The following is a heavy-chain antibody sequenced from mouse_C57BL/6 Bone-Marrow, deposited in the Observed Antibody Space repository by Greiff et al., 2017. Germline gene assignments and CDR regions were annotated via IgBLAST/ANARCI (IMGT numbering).Heavy chain of an antibody. J-gene: IGHJ3*01. CDR3: TGLIKFAY. CDR2: IRLKSDNYAT. CDR1: GFTFSNYW. V-gene: IGHV6-3*01. Sequence: EVKLEESGGGLVQPGGSMKLSCVASGFTFSNYWMNWVRQSPEKGLEWVAQIRLKSDNYATHYAESVKGRFTISRDDSKSSVYLQMNNLRAEDTGIYYCTGLIKFAYWGQGTLVTVSA.